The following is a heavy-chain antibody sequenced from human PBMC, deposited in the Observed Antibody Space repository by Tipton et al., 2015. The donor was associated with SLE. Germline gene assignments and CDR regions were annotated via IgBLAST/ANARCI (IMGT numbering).Heavy chain of an antibody. CDR1: GGSVSSGSYY. V-gene: IGHV4-61*01. D-gene: IGHD3-10*01. CDR3: ARDLRGPRDYYGMDV. CDR2: IYYSGST. J-gene: IGHJ6*02. Sequence: TLSLTCTVSGGSVSSGSYYWSWIRQPPGKGLEWIGYIYYSGSTNYNPSLKSRVTISVDTSKNQFSLKLSSVTAADTAVYYCARDLRGPRDYYGMDVWGQGTTVTVSS.